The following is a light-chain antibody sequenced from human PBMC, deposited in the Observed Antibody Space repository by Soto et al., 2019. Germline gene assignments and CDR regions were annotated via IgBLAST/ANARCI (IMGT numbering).Light chain of an antibody. CDR2: DYN. Sequence: QSVLTQPPSVSGAPGHRVTISCAGGSSNIGAHYAVHWYQQLPGTAPKLLIYDYNKRPSGVPDRFSGSKSGTSASLAITGLQAEDEADYYCQSYDSSLTGWVFGTGTKLTVL. CDR1: SSNIGAHYA. CDR3: QSYDSSLTGWV. J-gene: IGLJ1*01. V-gene: IGLV1-40*01.